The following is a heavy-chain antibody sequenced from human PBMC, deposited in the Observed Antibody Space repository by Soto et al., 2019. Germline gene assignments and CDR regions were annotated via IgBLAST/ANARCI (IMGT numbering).Heavy chain of an antibody. V-gene: IGHV1-2*04. CDR2: INPNSGGT. CDR1: GYTFTGYY. Sequence: ASVKVSCKASGYTFTGYYTHWVRQAPGQGLEWMGWINPNSGGTNYAQKFQGWVTMTRDTSISTAYMELSRLRSDDTAVYYCARDLGHRSSTSCYSWFDPWGQGTLVTVSS. CDR3: ARDLGHRSSTSCYSWFDP. J-gene: IGHJ5*02. D-gene: IGHD2-2*02.